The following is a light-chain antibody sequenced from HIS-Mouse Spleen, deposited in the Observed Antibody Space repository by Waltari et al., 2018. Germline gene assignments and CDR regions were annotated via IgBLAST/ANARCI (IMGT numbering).Light chain of an antibody. CDR1: RSVLYSSNNMNY. J-gene: IGKJ4*01. CDR2: WAS. Sequence: DIVMTQSPDSLAVSLGDRATINCKSSRSVLYSSNNMNYLAWYHQKPGQPPKLLIYWASTRESGVPDRFSGSGSGTDFTLTISSLQAEDVAVYYCQQYYSTPLTFGGGTKVEIK. V-gene: IGKV4-1*01. CDR3: QQYYSTPLT.